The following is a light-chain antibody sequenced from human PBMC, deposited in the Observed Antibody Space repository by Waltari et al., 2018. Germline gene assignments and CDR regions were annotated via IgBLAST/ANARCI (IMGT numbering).Light chain of an antibody. CDR3: QQSYSTPLT. V-gene: IGKV1-6*01. J-gene: IGKJ4*01. Sequence: AIQMTQSPSSLSASVGDRVTITCRASQGIRNDLGWYQQKPGKAPKVLIYAASSLQSGVPTRFSGSGSGTDFTLTISSLQPDDFATYYCQQSYSTPLTFGGGTKVEIK. CDR1: QGIRND. CDR2: AAS.